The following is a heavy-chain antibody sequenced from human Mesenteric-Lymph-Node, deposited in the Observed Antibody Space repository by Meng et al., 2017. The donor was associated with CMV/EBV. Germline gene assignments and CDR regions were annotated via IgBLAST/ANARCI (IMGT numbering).Heavy chain of an antibody. CDR3: ATSRHSGSYFGRYYYYGMDV. D-gene: IGHD1-26*01. V-gene: IGHV3-53*01. Sequence: GGSLRLSCAASGFTVSSNYMSWVRQAPGKGLEWVSVIYSGGSTYYADSVKGRFTISRDNSKNTLYLQMSSLKTEDTAVYYCATSRHSGSYFGRYYYYGMDVWGQGTTVTVSS. J-gene: IGHJ6*02. CDR1: GFTVSSNY. CDR2: IYSGGST.